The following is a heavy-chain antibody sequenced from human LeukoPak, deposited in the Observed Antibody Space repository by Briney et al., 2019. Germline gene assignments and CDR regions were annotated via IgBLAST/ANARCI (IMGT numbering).Heavy chain of an antibody. CDR2: IKPDGSEK. Sequence: GGSLRLSCATSAFTLSSDWMTWVRQAPEKGLEWVATIKPDGSEKYYVDSLKGRFTISRDNARNSLYLQMNSLRVEDTAVYYCAIDKSWNFPLWGQGTLVTVSS. J-gene: IGHJ4*02. D-gene: IGHD1-7*01. CDR1: AFTLSSDW. CDR3: AIDKSWNFPL. V-gene: IGHV3-7*01.